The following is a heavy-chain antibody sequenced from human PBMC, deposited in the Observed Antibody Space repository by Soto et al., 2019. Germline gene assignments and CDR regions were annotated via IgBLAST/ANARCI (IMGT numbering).Heavy chain of an antibody. D-gene: IGHD6-19*01. V-gene: IGHV3-48*02. Sequence: EVQLVESGGGMVQPGGSLRVSCAASGFTFSSYSMHWVRQAPGKGLEWVSYISGSGGTIYYADSVNGRFTISRDNANNSLSVQMNSLRDEDTAVYFCARETGLRSSGGSYYFDFWGQGTRVTVSS. CDR3: ARETGLRSSGGSYYFDF. CDR2: ISGSGGTI. CDR1: GFTFSSYS. J-gene: IGHJ4*02.